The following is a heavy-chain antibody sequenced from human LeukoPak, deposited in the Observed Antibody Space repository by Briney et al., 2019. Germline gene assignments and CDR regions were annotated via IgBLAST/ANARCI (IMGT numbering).Heavy chain of an antibody. V-gene: IGHV4-61*05. CDR3: ARHSAVAGTGY. Sequence: SETLSLTCTVSGGSISSSSYYWGWIRQPPGKGLEWIGYIYYSGSTNYNPSLKSRVTISVDTSKNQFSLKLSSVTAADTAVYYCARHSAVAGTGYWGQGTLVTVSS. D-gene: IGHD6-19*01. CDR2: IYYSGST. CDR1: GGSISSSSYY. J-gene: IGHJ4*02.